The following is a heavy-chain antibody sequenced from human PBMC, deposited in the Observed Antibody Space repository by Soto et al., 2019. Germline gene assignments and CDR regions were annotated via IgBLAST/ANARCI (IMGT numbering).Heavy chain of an antibody. Sequence: TSETLSLTCTVSGGSVSSGSYYWSWIRQPPGKGLEWIGYIYYSGSTNYNPSLKSRVTISVDTSKNQFSLKLSSVTAADTAVYYCARDFVGATDYWGQGTLVTVSS. CDR1: GGSVSSGSYY. D-gene: IGHD1-26*01. CDR2: IYYSGST. CDR3: ARDFVGATDY. V-gene: IGHV4-61*01. J-gene: IGHJ4*02.